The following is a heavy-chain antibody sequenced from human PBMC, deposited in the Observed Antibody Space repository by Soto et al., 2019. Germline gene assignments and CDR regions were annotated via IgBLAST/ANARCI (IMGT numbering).Heavy chain of an antibody. CDR3: ARDAYYDMGV. Sequence: HPGGSLRLSCAASGFTFSTYWMHWVRQAPGKGLVRVSRINSDRSTTNYADTVKGRFTISRDNAKNNLYLQMNSLRAEDTAVYYCARDAYYDMGVWGQGTTVTVSS. J-gene: IGHJ6*02. CDR2: INSDRSTT. V-gene: IGHV3-74*01. CDR1: GFTFSTYW.